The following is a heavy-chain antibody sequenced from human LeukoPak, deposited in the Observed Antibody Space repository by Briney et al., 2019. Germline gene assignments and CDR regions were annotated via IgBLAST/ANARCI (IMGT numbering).Heavy chain of an antibody. CDR1: GFTVGSNY. CDR2: IYSGGST. V-gene: IGHV3-66*01. Sequence: GGSLRLSCAASGFTVGSNYMSWVRQAPGKGLEWVSVIYSGGSTYYADSVKGRFTISRDNSKNTLYLQMNSLRAEDTAVYYCASVVAMYYYYGMDVWGQGTTVTVSS. CDR3: ASVVAMYYYYGMDV. J-gene: IGHJ6*02. D-gene: IGHD2-15*01.